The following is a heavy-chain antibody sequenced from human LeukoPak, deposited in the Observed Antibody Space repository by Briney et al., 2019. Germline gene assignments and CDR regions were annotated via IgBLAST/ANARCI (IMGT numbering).Heavy chain of an antibody. CDR2: IWYDGSNK. CDR1: GLTFSRYG. Sequence: SCKASGLTFSRYGMHWVRQAPGKGLEWVSVIWYDGSNKYYADSVKGRFTTSRDNSKNTLYLQMNSLRAEDTAVYYCARDGYYYDSSGYYEKMYYFDYWGQGTLVTVSS. J-gene: IGHJ4*02. D-gene: IGHD3-22*01. V-gene: IGHV3-33*01. CDR3: ARDGYYYDSSGYYEKMYYFDY.